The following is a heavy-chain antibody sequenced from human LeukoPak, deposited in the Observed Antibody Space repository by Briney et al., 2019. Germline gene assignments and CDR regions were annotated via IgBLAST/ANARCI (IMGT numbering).Heavy chain of an antibody. CDR1: GFTFSSYS. Sequence: GGSLRLSCAASGFTFSSYSMNWVRQAPGKGLEWVSSISSSSNYIYYVDSVKGRFTISRDNAKNSLYPQMSSLRAEDTAVYYCAREKRFGESFFDYWGRGTLVTVSS. D-gene: IGHD3-10*01. V-gene: IGHV3-21*01. CDR3: AREKRFGESFFDY. J-gene: IGHJ4*02. CDR2: ISSSSNYI.